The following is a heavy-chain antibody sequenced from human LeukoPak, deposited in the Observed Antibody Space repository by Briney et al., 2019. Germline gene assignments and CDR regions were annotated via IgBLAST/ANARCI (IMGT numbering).Heavy chain of an antibody. CDR1: GYGMSSGYY. J-gene: IGHJ3*01. CDR2: IFHSGNS. CDR3: ARVGYNWHLWFDF. V-gene: IGHV4-38-2*02. D-gene: IGHD1-7*01. Sequence: PSETLCLTCTVSGYGMSSGYYGGWIRQPPGKGLQWIGNIFHSGNSYYNPSLRSRVTLAVDTPKNQSSLKVNPVTAADTAVYHCARVGYNWHLWFDFWGQGTTVTVSS.